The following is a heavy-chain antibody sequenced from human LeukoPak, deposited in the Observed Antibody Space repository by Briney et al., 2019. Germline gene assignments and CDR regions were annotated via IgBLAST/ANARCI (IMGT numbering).Heavy chain of an antibody. D-gene: IGHD3-10*01. J-gene: IGHJ6*03. Sequence: KTSETLSLTCTVSGGSISSYYWSWIRQPPGKGLEWIGYIYYSGSTNYNPSLKSRVTISVDTSKNQFSLKLSSVTAADTAVYYCARGPRVTMVRANGVISLSRADYYMDVWGKGTTVTISS. CDR3: ARGPRVTMVRANGVISLSRADYYMDV. CDR1: GGSISSYY. CDR2: IYYSGST. V-gene: IGHV4-59*01.